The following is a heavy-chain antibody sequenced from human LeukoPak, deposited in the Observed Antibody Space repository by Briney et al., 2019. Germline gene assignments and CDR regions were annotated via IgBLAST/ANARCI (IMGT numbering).Heavy chain of an antibody. CDR2: IYHSGST. Sequence: ASETLSLTCAVSGYSISSGYYWGWIRQPPGKGLEWIGSIYHSGSTYYNPSLKSRVTISVDTSKNQFSLKLSSVTAADTAVYYCAREGSSGEGWFDPWGQGTLVTVSS. J-gene: IGHJ5*02. V-gene: IGHV4-38-2*02. D-gene: IGHD6-19*01. CDR3: AREGSSGEGWFDP. CDR1: GYSISSGYY.